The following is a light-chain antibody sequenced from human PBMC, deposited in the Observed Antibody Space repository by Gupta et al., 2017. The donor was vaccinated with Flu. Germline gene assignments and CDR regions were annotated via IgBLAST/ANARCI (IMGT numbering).Light chain of an antibody. J-gene: IGKJ2*01. CDR2: DAS. CDR3: QERSNSPPYT. CDR1: QSVSHY. Sequence: ATLSLSPGERATLSCRASQSVSHYLAWYQQKPVQAPRLLIYDASTRATGIPVRFSGSGYGTDFTLTISSRESEDFAVYYCQERSNSPPYTFGQGTKMQIK. V-gene: IGKV3-11*01.